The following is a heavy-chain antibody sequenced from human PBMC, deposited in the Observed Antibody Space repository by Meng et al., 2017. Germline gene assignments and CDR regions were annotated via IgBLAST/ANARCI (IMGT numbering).Heavy chain of an antibody. Sequence: QGRRQESGPGLVKPSGTLSLTCAVSGGSISSSNWWSWVRQPPGKGLEWIGEIYHSGSTNYNPSLKSRVTISVDKSKNQFSLKLSSVTAADTAVYYCARDRGAVAGTNFDYWGQGTLVTVSS. D-gene: IGHD6-19*01. V-gene: IGHV4-4*02. J-gene: IGHJ4*02. CDR2: IYHSGST. CDR3: ARDRGAVAGTNFDY. CDR1: GGSISSSNW.